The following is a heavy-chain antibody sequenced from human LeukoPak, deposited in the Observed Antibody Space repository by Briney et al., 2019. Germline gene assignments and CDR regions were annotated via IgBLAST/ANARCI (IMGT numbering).Heavy chain of an antibody. D-gene: IGHD3-22*01. V-gene: IGHV3-48*02. CDR3: ARDPSYDSSGYYIYYYGMDV. J-gene: IGHJ6*02. CDR1: GFTFSRYT. CDR2: ISSSSTTI. Sequence: GGTLRLSCAASGFTFSRYTMNWVRQAPGKGLEWVSYISSSSTTIYYADSVKGRFTISRDNAKNSLYLQMNSLRDEDTAVYYCARDPSYDSSGYYIYYYGMDVWGQGTTVTVSS.